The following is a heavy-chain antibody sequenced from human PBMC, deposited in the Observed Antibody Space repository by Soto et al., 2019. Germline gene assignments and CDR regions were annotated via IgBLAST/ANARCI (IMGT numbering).Heavy chain of an antibody. J-gene: IGHJ5*02. Sequence: PGGSLRLSCAASGFTFSSYAMSWIRQAPGKGLEWVSAISGSGGSTYYPDSVKGRFTISRDNSRNTVYLQMNSLRGDDTALYYCVKNSGWFNTWGQGALVTVSS. CDR1: GFTFSSYA. CDR2: ISGSGGST. CDR3: VKNSGWFNT. D-gene: IGHD3-10*01. V-gene: IGHV3-23*01.